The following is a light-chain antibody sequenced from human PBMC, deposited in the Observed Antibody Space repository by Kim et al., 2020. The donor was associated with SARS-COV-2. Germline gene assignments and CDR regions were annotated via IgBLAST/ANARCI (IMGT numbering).Light chain of an antibody. J-gene: IGLJ3*02. CDR2: DVS. Sequence: GQSITISCTGTSSDVGGYNYVSWYQQHRGKAPNLMIYDVSNRPSGVSNRFSGSKSGNTASLTISGLQAEDEDDYYCSSYTSSSTLVFGGGTKLTVL. V-gene: IGLV2-14*03. CDR3: SSYTSSSTLV. CDR1: SSDVGGYNY.